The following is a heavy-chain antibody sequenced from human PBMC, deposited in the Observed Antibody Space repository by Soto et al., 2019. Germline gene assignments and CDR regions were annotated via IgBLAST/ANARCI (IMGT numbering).Heavy chain of an antibody. Sequence: QVQLQESGPGLVKPSEPLSLTCTVSGGSISSYYWSWIRQPPGKGLEWIGYIYYSGSTNYNPSLKSRVTISVDTSKNQFSLKLSSVTAADTAVYYCARQYSSGWSSTYFDYWGQGTLVTVSS. J-gene: IGHJ4*02. D-gene: IGHD6-19*01. CDR2: IYYSGST. V-gene: IGHV4-59*08. CDR1: GGSISSYY. CDR3: ARQYSSGWSSTYFDY.